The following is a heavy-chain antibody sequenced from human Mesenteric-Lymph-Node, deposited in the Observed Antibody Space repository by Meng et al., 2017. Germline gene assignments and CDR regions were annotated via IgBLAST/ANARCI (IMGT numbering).Heavy chain of an antibody. CDR2: IYYSGTT. CDR1: GGSISSSSFY. Sequence: QLQLQQLGPGLWKASETLSLTFTVSGGSISSSSFYWCWIRHPPGKGLEWIGNIYYSGTTYYNPSLKSRVTISVDTSKNQFSLKLSSVSAADTAVYYCARLGDCRSTNCLDYWGQGTLVTVSS. J-gene: IGHJ4*02. V-gene: IGHV4-39*01. D-gene: IGHD2-2*01. CDR3: ARLGDCRSTNCLDY.